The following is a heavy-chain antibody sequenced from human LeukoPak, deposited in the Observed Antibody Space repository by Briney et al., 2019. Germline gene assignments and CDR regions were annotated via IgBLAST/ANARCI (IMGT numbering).Heavy chain of an antibody. D-gene: IGHD1-26*01. V-gene: IGHV3-20*04. J-gene: IGHJ6*03. CDR3: AREGGIVGAITGTYYYYMDV. CDR1: GFTFDDYG. CDR2: INWNGGST. Sequence: TGGSLRLSCAASGFTFDDYGMSWVRQAPGKGLEWVSGINWNGGSTGYADSEKGRFTISRDNAKNSLYLQMNSLRAEDTALYYCAREGGIVGAITGTYYYYMDVWGKGTTVTVSS.